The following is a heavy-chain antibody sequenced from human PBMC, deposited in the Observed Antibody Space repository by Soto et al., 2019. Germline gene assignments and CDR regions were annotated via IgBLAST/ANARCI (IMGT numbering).Heavy chain of an antibody. CDR2: IYHSGST. CDR1: GGSISSGGYS. CDR3: TGTTFYYYGMDV. J-gene: IGHJ6*02. V-gene: IGHV4-30-2*01. Sequence: SETLSLTCAVSGGSISSGGYSWSWIRQPPGKGLEWIGYIYHSGSTYYNPSLKSRVTISVDRSKNQFSLKLSSVTAADTAVYYCTGTTFYYYGMDVWGQGTTVTVSS. D-gene: IGHD4-4*01.